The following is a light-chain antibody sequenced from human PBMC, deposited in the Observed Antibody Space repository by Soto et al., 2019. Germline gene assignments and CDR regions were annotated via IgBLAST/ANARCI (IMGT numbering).Light chain of an antibody. J-gene: IGKJ5*01. CDR3: QQYNNWPIT. CDR1: QSVGSL. V-gene: IGKV3-15*01. Sequence: EIVLTHSPATLSVSPWEVATLSCRASQSVGSLLAWYQQKPGQAPRLLIYRASTRAAGLPDRFSGSGSETDFTLTISSLQSEDFAVHYCQQYNNWPITFGQGTRLEIK. CDR2: RAS.